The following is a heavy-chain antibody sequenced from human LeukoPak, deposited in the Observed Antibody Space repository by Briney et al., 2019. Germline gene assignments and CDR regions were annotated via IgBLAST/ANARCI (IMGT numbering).Heavy chain of an antibody. V-gene: IGHV4-59*12. D-gene: IGHD5-24*01. J-gene: IGHJ4*02. CDR1: GGSISSYY. CDR3: ARVVEMATITFDY. Sequence: SETLSLTCTVSGGSISSYYWSWIRQPPGKGLEWIGYIYYSGSTNYNPSLKSRVTISVDTSKNQFSLNLSSVTAADTAVYYCARVVEMATITFDYWGQGTLVTVSS. CDR2: IYYSGST.